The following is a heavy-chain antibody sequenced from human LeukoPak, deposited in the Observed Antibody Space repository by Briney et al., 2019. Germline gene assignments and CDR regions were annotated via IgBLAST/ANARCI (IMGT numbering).Heavy chain of an antibody. J-gene: IGHJ4*02. V-gene: IGHV2-5*02. CDR3: AHRLAENSNGWLGGYFNY. CDR1: GFSLAGSGVG. D-gene: IGHD2/OR15-2a*01. Sequence: SGPTLVEPTETLTLTCTFSGFSLAGSGVGVGWIRQSPGKALGWLAPNYWDNDERYSGSLRRRLTIPEDTSKKQVVHTMTYMEPVDTSTYYCAHRLAENSNGWLGGYFNYWGQGILVAVS. CDR2: NYWDNDE.